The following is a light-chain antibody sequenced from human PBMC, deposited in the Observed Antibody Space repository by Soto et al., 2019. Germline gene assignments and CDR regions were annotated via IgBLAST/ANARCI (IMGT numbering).Light chain of an antibody. V-gene: IGKV4-1*01. CDR1: QSVLYSSNNKNY. Sequence: IVMTQAXXXXXXSXXXRGTIRXNSSQSVLYSSNNKNYLAWYQQKPGQPPKLLIYWASTRESGVPDRFSGSGSGTDFTLTISSLQAEDVAVYYCQQRTDRPPWTFGQGTKVDI. CDR2: WAS. J-gene: IGKJ1*01. CDR3: QQRTDRPPWT.